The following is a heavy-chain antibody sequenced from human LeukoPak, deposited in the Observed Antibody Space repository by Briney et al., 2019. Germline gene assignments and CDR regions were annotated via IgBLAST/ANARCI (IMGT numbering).Heavy chain of an antibody. Sequence: GGSLRLTCAASGFTFSSYDMTWVRQAPGRGLEWVAVISYDGSNKDYVDSVKCRFTISRDNSKNTLYLQMNSLRAEDAAVYYCAKRGGSGSGSYYLYYMDVWGKGTTVTVSS. J-gene: IGHJ6*03. D-gene: IGHD3-10*01. V-gene: IGHV3-30*18. CDR3: AKRGGSGSGSYYLYYMDV. CDR2: ISYDGSNK. CDR1: GFTFSSYD.